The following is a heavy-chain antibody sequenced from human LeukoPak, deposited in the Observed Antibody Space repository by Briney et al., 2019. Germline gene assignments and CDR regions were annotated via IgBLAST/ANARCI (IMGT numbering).Heavy chain of an antibody. CDR2: ISGSGGST. CDR3: AKTGYCSGGSCSFYYYYGMDV. Sequence: PGGSLGLSCAASGFTFSSYAMSWVRQAPGKGLEWVSAISGSGGSTYYADSVKGRFTISRDNSKNTRYLQMNSLRAEDTAVYYCAKTGYCSGGSCSFYYYYGMDVWGQGTTVTVSS. D-gene: IGHD2-15*01. V-gene: IGHV3-23*01. CDR1: GFTFSSYA. J-gene: IGHJ6*02.